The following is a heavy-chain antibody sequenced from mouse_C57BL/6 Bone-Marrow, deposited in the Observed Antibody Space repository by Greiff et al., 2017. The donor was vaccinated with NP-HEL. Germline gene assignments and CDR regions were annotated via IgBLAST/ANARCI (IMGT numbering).Heavy chain of an antibody. Sequence: EVQLQQSGAELVRPGASVKLSCTASGFNIKDDYMHWVKQRPEQGLEWIGWIDPENGDTEYASKFQGKATITADTSSNTAYLQLSSLTSEDTAVYYCTNYCGSSYWYFDVWGTGTTVTVSS. CDR3: TNYCGSSYWYFDV. V-gene: IGHV14-4*01. CDR2: IDPENGDT. CDR1: GFNIKDDY. J-gene: IGHJ1*03. D-gene: IGHD1-1*01.